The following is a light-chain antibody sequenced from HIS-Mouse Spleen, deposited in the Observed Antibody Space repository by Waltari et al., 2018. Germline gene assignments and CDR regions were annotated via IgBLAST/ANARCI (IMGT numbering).Light chain of an antibody. J-gene: IGLJ3*02. Sequence: NFMLTQPHSVSESPGKTVTISCTGSRGSIASNYVQWYQQRPGSAPTPVIYEDNQRPSGVPDRFSGSIDSSSNSASLTISGLKTEDEADYYCQSYDSSNWVFGGGTKLTVL. CDR1: RGSIASNY. V-gene: IGLV6-57*02. CDR3: QSYDSSNWV. CDR2: EDN.